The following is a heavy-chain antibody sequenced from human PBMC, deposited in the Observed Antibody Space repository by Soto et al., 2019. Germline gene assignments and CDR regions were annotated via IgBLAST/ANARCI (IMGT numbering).Heavy chain of an antibody. D-gene: IGHD6-19*01. V-gene: IGHV4-4*07. J-gene: IGHJ6*02. CDR1: GGSITGYY. CDR3: ARDLLIGLVAGPGYGVDV. Sequence: QLQLQESGPGLVKPSETLSLVCTVSGGSITGYYWSWIRQSAGQGLEWIGRIYSNVNANSNPSLRSRVTMSVDMSKNQFSLKLSSVTAADTAVYYCARDLLIGLVAGPGYGVDVWGQGTRVTVSS. CDR2: IYSNVNA.